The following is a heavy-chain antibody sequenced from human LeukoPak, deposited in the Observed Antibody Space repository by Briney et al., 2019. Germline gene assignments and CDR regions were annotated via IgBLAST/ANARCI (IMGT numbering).Heavy chain of an antibody. D-gene: IGHD5-18*01. CDR1: GFTFNTYT. CDR3: AKDPRRGYSYGHAKRTYMDV. V-gene: IGHV3-21*01. J-gene: IGHJ6*03. Sequence: GSLRLSCAASGFTFNTYTMNWVRQAPGKGLEWVSSISSSSNYIYYADSVKGRFTISRDNAKNSLYLQMNSLRAEDTAVYYCAKDPRRGYSYGHAKRTYMDVWGKGTTVTVSS. CDR2: ISSSSNYI.